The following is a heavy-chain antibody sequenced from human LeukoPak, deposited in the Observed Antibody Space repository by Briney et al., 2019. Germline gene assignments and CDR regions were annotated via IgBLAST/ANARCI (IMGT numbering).Heavy chain of an antibody. CDR1: GGTFSSYA. J-gene: IGHJ5*02. CDR2: IIPILGIA. V-gene: IGHV1-69*04. D-gene: IGHD6-19*01. CDR3: ATHARSSGWVNWFDP. Sequence: SVKVSCKASGGTFSSYAISWVRQAPGRGLEWMGRIIPILGIANYAQKFQGRVTITADKSTSTAYMELSSLRSEDTAVYYCATHARSSGWVNWFDPWGQGTLVTVSS.